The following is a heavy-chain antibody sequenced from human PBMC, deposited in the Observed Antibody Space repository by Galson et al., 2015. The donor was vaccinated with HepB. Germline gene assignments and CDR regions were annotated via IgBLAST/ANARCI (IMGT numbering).Heavy chain of an antibody. CDR3: ARLVGARDY. CDR2: ISYDGSNK. CDR1: GFTFSSYA. V-gene: IGHV3-30*04. Sequence: SLRLSCAASGFTFSSYAMHWVRQAPGKGLEWVAVISYDGSNKYYADSVKGRFTISRDNSKNTLYLQMNSLRAEDTAVYYCARLVGARDYWGQGTLVTVSS. D-gene: IGHD1-26*01. J-gene: IGHJ4*02.